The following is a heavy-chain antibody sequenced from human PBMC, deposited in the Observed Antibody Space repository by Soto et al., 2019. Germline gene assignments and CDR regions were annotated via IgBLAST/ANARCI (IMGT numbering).Heavy chain of an antibody. V-gene: IGHV4-59*01. CDR1: GGSISSYY. D-gene: IGHD3-10*01. CDR3: AGDTMVRGVIMSYDYGMDV. J-gene: IGHJ6*02. CDR2: IYYSGST. Sequence: ASETLSLTCTVSGGSISSYYWSWIRQPPGKGLEWIGYIYYSGSTNYNPSLKSRVTISVDTSKNQFSLKLSSVTAADTAVYYCAGDTMVRGVIMSYDYGMDVWGQGTTVTVSS.